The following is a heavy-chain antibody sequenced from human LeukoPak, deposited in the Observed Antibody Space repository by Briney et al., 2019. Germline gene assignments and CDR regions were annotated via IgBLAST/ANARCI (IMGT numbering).Heavy chain of an antibody. Sequence: GGSLRLSCAASGFTFSSYGMHWVRQAPGKGLEWVAFIRYDGSNKYYADSVKGRFTISRDNSKNTLYLQMNSLRAEDTAVYYCAKLRERYSGYDSDLDYWGQGTLVTVSS. CDR3: AKLRERYSGYDSDLDY. V-gene: IGHV3-30*02. J-gene: IGHJ4*02. CDR1: GFTFSSYG. CDR2: IRYDGSNK. D-gene: IGHD5-12*01.